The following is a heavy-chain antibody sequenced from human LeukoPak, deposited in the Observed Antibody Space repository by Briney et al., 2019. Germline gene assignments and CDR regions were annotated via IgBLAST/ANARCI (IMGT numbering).Heavy chain of an antibody. Sequence: GASVKDSCKASGYTFTGYYMHWVRQAPGQGLEWMGWINPNSGGTNYAQKFQGRVTMTRDTSISTAYMELSRLRSDDTAVYYCAREDYYDSSGYQRFEFDYWGQGTLVTVSS. J-gene: IGHJ4*02. CDR2: INPNSGGT. D-gene: IGHD3-22*01. CDR3: AREDYYDSSGYQRFEFDY. CDR1: GYTFTGYY. V-gene: IGHV1-2*02.